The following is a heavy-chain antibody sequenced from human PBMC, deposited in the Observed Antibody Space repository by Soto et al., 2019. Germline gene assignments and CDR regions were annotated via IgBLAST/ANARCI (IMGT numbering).Heavy chain of an antibody. CDR3: AKDTSPPDYYYYGMDV. V-gene: IGHV3-43*01. J-gene: IGHJ6*02. CDR1: GFTFDDYT. CDR2: ISWDGGST. Sequence: GGSLRLSCAASGFTFDDYTMHWVRQAPGKGLEWVSLISWDGGSTYYADSGKGRFTFSRDNSKNFLYLQMNSLRTEDTALYYCAKDTSPPDYYYYGMDVWGQGTTVTVSS.